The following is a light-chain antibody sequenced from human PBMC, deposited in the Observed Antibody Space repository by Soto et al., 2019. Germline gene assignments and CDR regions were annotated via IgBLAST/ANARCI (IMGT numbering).Light chain of an antibody. CDR2: GAS. J-gene: IGKJ1*01. CDR1: QSVNSN. Sequence: EKVMTQSPGTLSVSPGERATLSCRASQSVNSNLAWYQQKPGQAPRLLIYGASTRATGIPARFSGSGSGTEFTLTISSLQSEDFAVYYCQQYNNWPRTFGQGTTVEIK. CDR3: QQYNNWPRT. V-gene: IGKV3-15*01.